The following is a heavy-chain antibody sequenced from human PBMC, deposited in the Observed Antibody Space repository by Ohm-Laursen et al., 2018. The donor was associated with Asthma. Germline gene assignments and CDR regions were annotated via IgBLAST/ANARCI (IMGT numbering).Heavy chain of an antibody. D-gene: IGHD3-9*01. V-gene: IGHV4-59*01. CDR1: GDSFRTYY. CDR3: ARGQGSGDISGSDPFDL. J-gene: IGHJ3*01. Sequence: GTLSLTCTLSGDSFRTYYGGWIRQPPGKGLEGIGHIHRTGITNYNPSLESRVSISIDKSTNQFTLKLSSVTAADTAVYYCARGQGSGDISGSDPFDLWGQGTTVIVSS. CDR2: IHRTGIT.